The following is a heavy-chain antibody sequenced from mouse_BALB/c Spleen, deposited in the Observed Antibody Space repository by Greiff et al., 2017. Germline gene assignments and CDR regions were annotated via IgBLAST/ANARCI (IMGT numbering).Heavy chain of an antibody. CDR1: GFTFSSYT. CDR2: ISSGGSYT. J-gene: IGHJ1*01. CDR3: TRDHYYYGSSYWYFDV. V-gene: IGHV5-6-4*01. Sequence: EVQVVESGGGLVKPGGSLKLSCAASGFTFSSYTMSWVRQTPEKRLEWVATISSGGSYTYYPDSVKGRFTISRDNAKNTLYLQMSSLKSEDTAIYYCTRDHYYYGSSYWYFDVWGAGTTVTVSS. D-gene: IGHD1-1*01.